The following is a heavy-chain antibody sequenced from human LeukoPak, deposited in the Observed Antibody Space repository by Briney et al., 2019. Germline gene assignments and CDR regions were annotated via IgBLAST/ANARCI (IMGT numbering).Heavy chain of an antibody. CDR3: VRDDDYGFDY. CDR1: GFKFSDLW. D-gene: IGHD3-16*01. Sequence: PGGSLRLSCGASGFKFSDLWMGWVRQAPGKGLEWVADIKQDGSKKYYVDSLKGRVTISRDNAKNSLYLQMNNVGVDDTAEYYCVRDDDYGFDYWGQGTLLTVSS. J-gene: IGHJ4*02. CDR2: IKQDGSKK. V-gene: IGHV3-7*04.